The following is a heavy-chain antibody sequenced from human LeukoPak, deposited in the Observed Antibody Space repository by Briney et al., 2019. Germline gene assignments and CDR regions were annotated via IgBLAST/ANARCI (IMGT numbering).Heavy chain of an antibody. D-gene: IGHD2-2*01. CDR2: IIPIFGTA. CDR3: AGMGPDCSSTSCYLDY. J-gene: IGHJ4*02. Sequence: SVKVSCKASGGTFSSYAISWVRQAPGQGLEWMGRIIPIFGTANYAQKFQGRVTITTDESTSTAYMELSSLRSEDTAVYYCAGMGPDCSSTSCYLDYWGQGTLVTVSS. CDR1: GGTFSSYA. V-gene: IGHV1-69*05.